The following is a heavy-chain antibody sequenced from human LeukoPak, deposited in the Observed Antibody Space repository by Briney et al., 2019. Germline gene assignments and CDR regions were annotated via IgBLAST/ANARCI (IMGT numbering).Heavy chain of an antibody. V-gene: IGHV4-59*12. CDR1: GGSISSYY. CDR3: AREPYGRFDF. J-gene: IGHJ4*02. D-gene: IGHD3-10*01. CDR2: IYYSGST. Sequence: SETLSLTCTVSGGSISSYYWSWIRQPPGKGLEWIGYIYYSGSTNYNPSLKSRVTISVDTSKNQFSLNLTSVTAADTAVYYCAREPYGRFDFWGQGTLVTVSS.